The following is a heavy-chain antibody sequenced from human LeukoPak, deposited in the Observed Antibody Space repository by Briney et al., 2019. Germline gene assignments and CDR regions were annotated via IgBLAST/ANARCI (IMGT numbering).Heavy chain of an antibody. Sequence: PGGSLRLSCEASGFTFNNYWMSWVRQAPGKGLEWVANIRYDGSEKYYVDSVKGRFTISRDNAKNSLYLQMNSLTAEDTAVYYCARGDLWLHPYYFDYWGQGTLVTVSS. CDR2: IRYDGSEK. CDR1: GFTFNNYW. D-gene: IGHD2-21*01. V-gene: IGHV3-7*01. J-gene: IGHJ4*02. CDR3: ARGDLWLHPYYFDY.